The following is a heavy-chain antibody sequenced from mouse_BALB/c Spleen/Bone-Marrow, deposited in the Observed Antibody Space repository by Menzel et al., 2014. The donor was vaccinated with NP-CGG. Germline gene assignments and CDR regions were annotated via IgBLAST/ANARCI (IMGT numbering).Heavy chain of an antibody. CDR2: IDPANGNT. J-gene: IGHJ3*01. V-gene: IGHV14-3*02. CDR3: AYYRYDEGGFAF. Sequence: EVMLVESGAELVKPGASVKLSYTASGFNIKDTYMHWVKQRPEQGLEWIVGIDPANGNTKYDPKFQGKATITADTSSNTAYLQLSSLTSEDTPVYYCAYYRYDEGGFAFWGQGTLVTGSA. D-gene: IGHD2-14*01. CDR1: GFNIKDTY.